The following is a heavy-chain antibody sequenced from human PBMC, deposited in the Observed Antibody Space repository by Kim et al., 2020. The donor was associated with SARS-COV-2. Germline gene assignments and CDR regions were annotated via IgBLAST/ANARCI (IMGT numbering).Heavy chain of an antibody. CDR1: GFTFSSYA. CDR3: ARASRGGPWLAATGYYYYYGMDV. V-gene: IGHV3-30-3*01. Sequence: GGSLRLSCAASGFTFSSYAMHWVRQAPGKGLEWVAVISYDGSNKYYADSVKGRFTISRDNSKNTLYLQMNSLRAEDTAVYYCARASRGGPWLAATGYYYYYGMDVWGQGTTVTVSS. CDR2: ISYDGSNK. D-gene: IGHD2-15*01. J-gene: IGHJ6*02.